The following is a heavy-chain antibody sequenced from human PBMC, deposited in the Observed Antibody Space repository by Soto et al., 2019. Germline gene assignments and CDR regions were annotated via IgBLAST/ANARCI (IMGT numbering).Heavy chain of an antibody. Sequence: SETLSLTCTVSGGSISSSSYYWGWIRQPPGKGLEWIGSIYYSGSTYYNPSLKSRVTISVDTSKNQFSLKLSSVTAADTAVYYCAGSAARHSAAFDYWGQGTLVTVSS. CDR3: AGSAARHSAAFDY. CDR1: GGSISSSSYY. CDR2: IYYSGST. J-gene: IGHJ4*02. D-gene: IGHD6-6*01. V-gene: IGHV4-39*01.